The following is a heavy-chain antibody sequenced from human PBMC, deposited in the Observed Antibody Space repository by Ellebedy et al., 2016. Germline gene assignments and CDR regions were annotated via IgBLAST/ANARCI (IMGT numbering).Heavy chain of an antibody. Sequence: SETLSLTXTVSGGSISSSSSYWGWIRQPPGKGLEWIGSIYYSGSTYYNPSLKSRVTISVDTSKNQFSLKLSSVTAADTAVYYCARHERNIFVVVVAATGWFDPWGQGTLVTVSS. D-gene: IGHD2-15*01. CDR1: GGSISSSSSY. V-gene: IGHV4-39*01. J-gene: IGHJ5*02. CDR3: ARHERNIFVVVVAATGWFDP. CDR2: IYYSGST.